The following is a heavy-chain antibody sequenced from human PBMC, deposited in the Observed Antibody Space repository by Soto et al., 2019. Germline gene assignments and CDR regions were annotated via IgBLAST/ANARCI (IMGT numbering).Heavy chain of an antibody. CDR1: GYTFTCYG. Sequence: QVQLEQSGAEVKKPGASVKVSCKASGYTFTCYGISWVRQAAGQGLEWLGWISPYDGNTTYAQRLQDRITMTTDTSTSTAYMELRRLRFDDTAVYYCAREAGSGSSYPENYWGQGTLVTVS. D-gene: IGHD1-26*01. CDR2: ISPYDGNT. V-gene: IGHV1-18*04. CDR3: AREAGSGSSYPENY. J-gene: IGHJ4*02.